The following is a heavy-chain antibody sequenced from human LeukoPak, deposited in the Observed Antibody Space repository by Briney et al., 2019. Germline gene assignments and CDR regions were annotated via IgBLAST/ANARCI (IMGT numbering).Heavy chain of an antibody. J-gene: IGHJ4*02. D-gene: IGHD4-17*01. Sequence: SETLSLTCAVYGGSFSGYYWSWIRQPAGKGLEWIGKINHSGSTNYNPSLKSRVTISVDTSKNQFSLKLSSVTAADTAVYYCARGDYGQLTYFDYWGQGTLVTVSS. V-gene: IGHV4-34*01. CDR3: ARGDYGQLTYFDY. CDR2: INHSGST. CDR1: GGSFSGYY.